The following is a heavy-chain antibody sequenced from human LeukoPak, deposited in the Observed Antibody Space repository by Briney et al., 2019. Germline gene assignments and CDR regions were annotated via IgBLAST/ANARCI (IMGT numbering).Heavy chain of an antibody. J-gene: IGHJ6*03. D-gene: IGHD2-2*01. CDR1: GFTFSSYG. Sequence: PGGSLRLSCAASGFTFSSYGMHWVRQAPGKGLEWVSSISSSSSYIYYADSVKGRFTISRDNAKNSLYLQMNSLRAEDTAVYYCARRYCSSTSCPNLSRSYYMDVWGRGTTVTVSS. V-gene: IGHV3-21*01. CDR3: ARRYCSSTSCPNLSRSYYMDV. CDR2: ISSSSSYI.